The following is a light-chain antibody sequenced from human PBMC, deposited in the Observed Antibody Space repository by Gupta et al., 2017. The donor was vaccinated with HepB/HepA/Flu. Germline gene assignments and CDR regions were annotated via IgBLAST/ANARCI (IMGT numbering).Light chain of an antibody. CDR1: ALTKQY. CDR2: KDS. Sequence: SYELTQPPSVSVSPGQTARITCSGDALTKQYAYWYQQKPGQAPVLVIYKDSERPSGIPERFSGSSSGTTVTLTIRGVQAEDEADYYCQSADSSGTVVFGGGTKLTVL. CDR3: QSADSSGTVV. J-gene: IGLJ2*01. V-gene: IGLV3-25*03.